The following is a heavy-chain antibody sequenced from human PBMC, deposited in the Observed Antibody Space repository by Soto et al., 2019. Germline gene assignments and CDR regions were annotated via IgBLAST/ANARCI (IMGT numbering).Heavy chain of an antibody. CDR1: GGSFSGYY. CDR3: ARGNGSGSQYYYYYGMDV. V-gene: IGHV4-34*01. Sequence: SETLSLTCAFYGGSFSGYYWSWIRQPPGKGLEWIGEINHSGSTNYNPSLKSRVTISVDTFKNQFSLKLSSVTAADTAVYYCARGNGSGSQYYYYYGMDVWGQGIPVTVYS. D-gene: IGHD3-10*01. CDR2: INHSGST. J-gene: IGHJ6*01.